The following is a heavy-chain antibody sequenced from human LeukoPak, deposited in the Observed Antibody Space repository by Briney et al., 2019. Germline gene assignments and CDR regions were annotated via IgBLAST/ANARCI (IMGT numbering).Heavy chain of an antibody. CDR2: IYYSGST. Sequence: SETLSLTCTVSGGSISSGDYYWSWIRQPPGKGLEWIGYIYYSGSTYYNPSLKSRVTISVDTSKNQFSLKLSSVTAADTAVYYCARGETSRGYSYYFDYWGQGTLVTVSS. CDR3: ARGETSRGYSYYFDY. J-gene: IGHJ4*02. D-gene: IGHD5-18*01. CDR1: GGSISSGDYY. V-gene: IGHV4-30-4*01.